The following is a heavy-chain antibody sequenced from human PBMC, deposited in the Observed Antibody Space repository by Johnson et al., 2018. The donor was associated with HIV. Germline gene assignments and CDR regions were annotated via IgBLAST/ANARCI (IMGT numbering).Heavy chain of an antibody. D-gene: IGHD1-26*01. V-gene: IGHV3-30*04. CDR1: GFSLSSYA. CDR2: ISYDGSNK. CDR3: ARLEELLRAFDI. Sequence: QVQLVESGGGVVQPGRSLRLSCAASGFSLSSYAMHWVRQAPGKGLEWVAVISYDGSNKYYADSVKGRFTISRDNSKNTLYLQMNSLRAEDTAVYYCARLEELLRAFDIWGQGTMVTVSS. J-gene: IGHJ3*02.